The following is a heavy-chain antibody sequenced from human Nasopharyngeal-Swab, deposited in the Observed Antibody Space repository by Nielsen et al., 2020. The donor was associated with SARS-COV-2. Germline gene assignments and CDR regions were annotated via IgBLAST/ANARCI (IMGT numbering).Heavy chain of an antibody. CDR3: AKDNGVRWFGGGDFDY. CDR1: GYTFTSYA. Sequence: ASVKVSCKASGYTFTSYAMHWVRQAPGQRLEWMGWINAGNGNTKYSQKFQGRVTITRDTSASTAYMELSSLRSEDTAVYYCAKDNGVRWFGGGDFDYWGQGTLVTVSS. D-gene: IGHD3-10*01. J-gene: IGHJ4*02. V-gene: IGHV1-3*01. CDR2: INAGNGNT.